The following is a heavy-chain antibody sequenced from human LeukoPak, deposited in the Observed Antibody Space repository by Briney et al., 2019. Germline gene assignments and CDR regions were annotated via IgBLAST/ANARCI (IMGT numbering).Heavy chain of an antibody. J-gene: IGHJ4*02. V-gene: IGHV4-34*01. D-gene: IGHD6-13*01. Sequence: PSETLSLTCAVYGGSFSGYYWSWIRQPPGKGLEWIGEINHSGSTNYNPSLKSRVTISVDTSKNQFSLNLSSVTAADTAVYYCARGNSSWYFDYWGQGTLVTVSS. CDR2: INHSGST. CDR3: ARGNSSWYFDY. CDR1: GGSFSGYY.